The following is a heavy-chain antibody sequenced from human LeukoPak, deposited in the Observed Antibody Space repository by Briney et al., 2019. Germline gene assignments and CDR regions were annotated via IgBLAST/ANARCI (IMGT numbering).Heavy chain of an antibody. CDR3: ARDKSYSGSQDGTRAFDI. D-gene: IGHD1-26*01. Sequence: ASVNVSCKASGYTFTGYYMHWVRQAPGQGLEWMGWINPNSGGTNYAQKFQGRVTITADESTSTAYMELSSLRSEDTAVYYCARDKSYSGSQDGTRAFDIWGQGTMVTVSS. V-gene: IGHV1-2*02. J-gene: IGHJ3*02. CDR2: INPNSGGT. CDR1: GYTFTGYY.